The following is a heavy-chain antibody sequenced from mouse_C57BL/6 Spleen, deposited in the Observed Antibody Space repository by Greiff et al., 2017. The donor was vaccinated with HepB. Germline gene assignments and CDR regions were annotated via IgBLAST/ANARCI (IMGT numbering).Heavy chain of an antibody. Sequence: EVQLVESGGGLVKPGGSLKLSCAASGFTFSDYGMHWVRQAPEKGLEWVAYISSGSSTIYYADTVKGRFTISRDNAKNTLFLQMTSLRSEDTAMYYCARRVLTGSWMDYWGQGTSVTVSS. CDR2: ISSGSSTI. V-gene: IGHV5-17*01. J-gene: IGHJ4*01. CDR1: GFTFSDYG. CDR3: ARRVLTGSWMDY. D-gene: IGHD4-1*01.